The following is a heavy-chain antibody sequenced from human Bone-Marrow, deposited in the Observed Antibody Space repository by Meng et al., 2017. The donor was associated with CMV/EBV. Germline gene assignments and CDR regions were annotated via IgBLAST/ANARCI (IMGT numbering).Heavy chain of an antibody. CDR3: AKAHYSIGPGAFDI. J-gene: IGHJ3*02. Sequence: GGSLRLSCAASGFNFSTYGMHWVRQAPGKGLQWVAFIRFDGTNKKYVDSVKGRFTISRDNSKNTLYLQMNSLRAEDTAVYYCAKAHYSIGPGAFDIWGQGTMVTVSS. CDR1: GFNFSTYG. D-gene: IGHD6-25*01. V-gene: IGHV3-30*02. CDR2: IRFDGTNK.